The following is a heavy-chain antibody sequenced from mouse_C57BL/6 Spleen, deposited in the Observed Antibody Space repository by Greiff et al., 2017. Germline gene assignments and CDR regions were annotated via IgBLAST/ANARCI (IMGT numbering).Heavy chain of an antibody. CDR3: AGNRYFDV. Sequence: QVQLKQSGPGLVQPSHSLSITCTVSGFSLTSYGVHWVRQSPGKGLEWLGVIWSGGSTDYHAAFISRLSISKDNSKCQVFFKMNSLQADDTAIYXCAGNRYFDVWGTGTTVTVSS. CDR2: IWSGGST. CDR1: GFSLTSYG. V-gene: IGHV2-2*01. J-gene: IGHJ1*03.